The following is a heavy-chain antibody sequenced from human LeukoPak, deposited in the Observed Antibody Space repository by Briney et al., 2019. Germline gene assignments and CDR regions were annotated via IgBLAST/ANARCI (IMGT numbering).Heavy chain of an antibody. Sequence: SETLSLTCTVSGGSIDSYYWSWIRQPPGKGLDWIGYIYYSGSTNYNPSLKNRVTISVDTSKNQFSLKLSSVTAADTAVYYCARDQIDYYDSSGFDYWGQGTLVTVSS. V-gene: IGHV4-59*01. CDR3: ARDQIDYYDSSGFDY. J-gene: IGHJ4*02. D-gene: IGHD3-22*01. CDR1: GGSIDSYY. CDR2: IYYSGST.